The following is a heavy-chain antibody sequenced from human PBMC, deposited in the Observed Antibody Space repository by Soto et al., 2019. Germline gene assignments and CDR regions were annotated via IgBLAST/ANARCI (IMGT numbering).Heavy chain of an antibody. Sequence: VQLVESGGGLVQPGRSLRLSCAASGFTFTDYAIHWVRQAPGKGLEWGSGINWNSGYIGYADSVKGRFTISRDNAKKSVYLQMNSLRAEDTALYYCSKDGNWGAARTGDAFDVWGHGTMVTVSS. CDR1: GFTFTDYA. CDR3: SKDGNWGAARTGDAFDV. J-gene: IGHJ3*01. V-gene: IGHV3-9*01. CDR2: INWNSGYI. D-gene: IGHD1-26*01.